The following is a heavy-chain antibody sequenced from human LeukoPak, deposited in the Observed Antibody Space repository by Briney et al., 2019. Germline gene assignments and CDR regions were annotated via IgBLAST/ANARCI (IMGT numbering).Heavy chain of an antibody. CDR1: GYAFASYW. V-gene: IGHV5-51*01. J-gene: IGHJ4*02. CDR2: IYPADSET. D-gene: IGHD5-24*01. CDR3: ARQGKDGYRVVDY. Sequence: HGESLKISCRVSGYAFASYWIGWVRQVPGKGLEWMGIIYPADSETKSSPSFQGQVTFSADKSINTAYLQWSSLKASDTAMYYCARQGKDGYRVVDYWGQGTLVTVSS.